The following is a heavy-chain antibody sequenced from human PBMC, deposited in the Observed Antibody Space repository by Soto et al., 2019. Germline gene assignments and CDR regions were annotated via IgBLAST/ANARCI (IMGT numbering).Heavy chain of an antibody. V-gene: IGHV1-2*04. D-gene: IGHD3-10*01. CDR2: INPNSGGT. J-gene: IGHJ6*02. CDR1: GYTFTGYY. Sequence: ASVKVSCKASGYTFTGYYMHWVRQAPGQGLEWMGWINPNSGGTNYAQKFQGWVTMTRDMSISTAYMELSRLRSDDTAVYYCARRGFGEDYGWEDYYYGMDVWGQGTTVTVSS. CDR3: ARRGFGEDYGWEDYYYGMDV.